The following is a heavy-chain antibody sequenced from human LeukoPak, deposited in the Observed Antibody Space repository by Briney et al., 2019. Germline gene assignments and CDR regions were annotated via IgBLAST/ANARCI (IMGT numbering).Heavy chain of an antibody. Sequence: PSGTLCLTCAASGGSFSSSDWCCFLRPPPRGVLWWVGIIYRSENASYNPSLEGRVTMSEDKSKNQFSLRLSSVTAADTAVYYCGRDPHCSSTNCPFDYWGQGTLVIVSS. CDR3: GRDPHCSSTNCPFDY. CDR2: IYRSENA. V-gene: IGHV4-4*02. J-gene: IGHJ4*02. D-gene: IGHD2-2*01. CDR1: GGSFSSSDW.